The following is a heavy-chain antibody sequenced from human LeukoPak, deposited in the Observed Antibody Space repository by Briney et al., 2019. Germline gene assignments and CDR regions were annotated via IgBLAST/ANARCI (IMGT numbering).Heavy chain of an antibody. D-gene: IGHD1-26*01. J-gene: IGHJ4*02. Sequence: HAGGSLRLSCAASGFTFSSYAMSWVRQAPGKGLEWVSAISGSGGSTYYADSVKGRFTISRDNSKNTLYLHMNSLTTEDTAVYYCARGVGATRPHFDYWGQGTLVTVSS. CDR1: GFTFSSYA. CDR2: ISGSGGST. CDR3: ARGVGATRPHFDY. V-gene: IGHV3-23*01.